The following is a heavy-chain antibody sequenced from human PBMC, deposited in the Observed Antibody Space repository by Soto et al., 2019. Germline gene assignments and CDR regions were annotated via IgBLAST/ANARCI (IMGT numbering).Heavy chain of an antibody. D-gene: IGHD1-7*01. Sequence: GGSLRLSCAASGFTFSSYAMSWVRQAPGKGLEWVSAISGSGGSTYYADSVKGRFTISRDNSKNTLYLQMNSLSAEDTAVYYCAKDRSGTIGLYWYFDLWGRGTLVTVSS. V-gene: IGHV3-23*01. CDR1: GFTFSSYA. J-gene: IGHJ2*01. CDR3: AKDRSGTIGLYWYFDL. CDR2: ISGSGGST.